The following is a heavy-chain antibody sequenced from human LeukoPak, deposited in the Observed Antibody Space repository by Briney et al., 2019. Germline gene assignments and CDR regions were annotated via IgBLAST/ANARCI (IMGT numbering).Heavy chain of an antibody. CDR3: AREGRYYGSGSYYNYYYYGMDV. V-gene: IGHV1-18*01. Sequence: PGASVKVSCKASGYTFTSYGTSWVRQAPGQGLEWMGWISAYNGNTNYAQKLQGRVTMTTDTSTSTAYMELRSLRSDDTAVYYCAREGRYYGSGSYYNYYYYGMDVWGQGTTVTVSS. CDR1: GYTFTSYG. D-gene: IGHD3-10*01. J-gene: IGHJ6*02. CDR2: ISAYNGNT.